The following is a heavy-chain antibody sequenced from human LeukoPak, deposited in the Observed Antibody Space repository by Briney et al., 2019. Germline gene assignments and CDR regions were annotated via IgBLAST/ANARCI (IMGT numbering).Heavy chain of an antibody. D-gene: IGHD3-22*01. CDR2: IYTSGST. CDR1: GGSISSYY. V-gene: IGHV4-4*09. J-gene: IGHJ4*02. CDR3: AGGPPDHYDSSGLFPDY. Sequence: SETLSLTCTVSGGSISSYYWSWIRQPPGKGLEWIGYIYTSGSTNYNPSLKSRVTISVDTSKNQFSLKLSSVTAADTAVYYCAGGPPDHYDSSGLFPDYWGQGTLVTVSS.